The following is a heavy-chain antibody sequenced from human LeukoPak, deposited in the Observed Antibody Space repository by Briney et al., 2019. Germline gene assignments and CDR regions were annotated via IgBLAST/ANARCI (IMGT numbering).Heavy chain of an antibody. CDR1: GFTVSSNF. D-gene: IGHD2-21*01. J-gene: IGHJ4*02. CDR2: IYSGGST. Sequence: GGSLRLSCAASGFTVSSNFLSWVRQPPGKGLEWVSDIYSGGSTYYADSVKGRFTVSRDNSKNTLYLQMNSLRAEDTAVYYCTRGGGGSFPHYWGQGTLVTVSS. V-gene: IGHV3-53*01. CDR3: TRGGGGSFPHY.